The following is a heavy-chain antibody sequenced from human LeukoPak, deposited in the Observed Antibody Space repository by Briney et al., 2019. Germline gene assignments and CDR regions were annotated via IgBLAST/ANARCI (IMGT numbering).Heavy chain of an antibody. Sequence: SVNVSCKASGGTFSSYAISWVRQAPGQGLEWMGGIIPIFGTANYAQKFQGRVTITADESTSTAYMELSSLRSEDTAVYYCASLSMYSSRTYNFDYWGQGTLVTVSS. CDR2: IIPIFGTA. D-gene: IGHD6-13*01. J-gene: IGHJ4*02. CDR1: GGTFSSYA. V-gene: IGHV1-69*13. CDR3: ASLSMYSSRTYNFDY.